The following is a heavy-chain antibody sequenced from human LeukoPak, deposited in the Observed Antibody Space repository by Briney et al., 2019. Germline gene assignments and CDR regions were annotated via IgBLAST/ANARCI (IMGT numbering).Heavy chain of an antibody. Sequence: GGSLRLSCAASGFTFSSYGMHWVRQAPGKGLEWVAVISYDGSNKYYADSVKGRFTISRDNSKNTLYLQMNSLRAEDTAVYYCAKDGGLPYNWFDPWGQGTLVTVSS. J-gene: IGHJ5*02. D-gene: IGHD5-12*01. CDR3: AKDGGLPYNWFDP. CDR2: ISYDGSNK. V-gene: IGHV3-30*18. CDR1: GFTFSSYG.